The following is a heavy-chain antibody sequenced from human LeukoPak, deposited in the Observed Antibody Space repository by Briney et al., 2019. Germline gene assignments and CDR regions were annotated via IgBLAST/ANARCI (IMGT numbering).Heavy chain of an antibody. Sequence: SGGSLRLSCAASGFTFYNNAMNWVRQGPGKGLEWVSTISGTRSRIYYADSVKGRFIISRDNSKNTVYLQMNSLRAEDTALYHCAKDLDDILSGYWGMDVWGQGTTVTVSS. V-gene: IGHV3-23*01. CDR2: ISGTRSRI. CDR3: AKDLDDILSGYWGMDV. D-gene: IGHD3-9*01. CDR1: GFTFYNNA. J-gene: IGHJ6*02.